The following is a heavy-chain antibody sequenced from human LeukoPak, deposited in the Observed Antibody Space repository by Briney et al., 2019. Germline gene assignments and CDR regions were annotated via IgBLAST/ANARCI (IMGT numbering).Heavy chain of an antibody. CDR3: ARDPPIVVVTLRGDYYYGMDV. CDR2: ISAYNGNT. Sequence: ASVKASCKASGYTFTSYGISWVRQAPGQGLEWMGWISAYNGNTNYAQKLQGRVTMTTDTSTSTAYMELRSLRSDDTAVYYCARDPPIVVVTLRGDYYYGMDVWGQGTTVTVSS. J-gene: IGHJ6*02. D-gene: IGHD2-21*02. CDR1: GYTFTSYG. V-gene: IGHV1-18*01.